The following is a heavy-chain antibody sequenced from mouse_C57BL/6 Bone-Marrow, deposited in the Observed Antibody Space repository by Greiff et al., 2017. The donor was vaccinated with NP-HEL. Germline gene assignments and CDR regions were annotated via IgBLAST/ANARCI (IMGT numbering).Heavy chain of an antibody. D-gene: IGHD1-1*01. CDR3: AIITAVVAPNN. Sequence: QVQLQQPGAELVMPGASVKLSCKASGYTFTSYWMHWVKQRPGQGLEWIGEIDPSDSYTNYNQKFKGKSTLTVDKSSSTAYMQLSSLTSEDSAVYYCAIITAVVAPNNWGQGTTLTVSS. J-gene: IGHJ2*01. CDR2: IDPSDSYT. CDR1: GYTFTSYW. V-gene: IGHV1-69*01.